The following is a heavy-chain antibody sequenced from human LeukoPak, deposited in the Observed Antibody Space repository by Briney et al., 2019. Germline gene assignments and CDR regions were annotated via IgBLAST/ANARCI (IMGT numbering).Heavy chain of an antibody. CDR3: ARDIAVAGTGFDY. D-gene: IGHD6-19*01. V-gene: IGHV4-59*01. Sequence: SETLSLTCTVPGGSISSYYWSWIRQPPGKGLEWIGYIYYSGSTNYNPSLKSRVTISVDTSKNQFSLKLSSVTAADTAVYYCARDIAVAGTGFDYWGQGTLVTVSS. CDR1: GGSISSYY. J-gene: IGHJ4*02. CDR2: IYYSGST.